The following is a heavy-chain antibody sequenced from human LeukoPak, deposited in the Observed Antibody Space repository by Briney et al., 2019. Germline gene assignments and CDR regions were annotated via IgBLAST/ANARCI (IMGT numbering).Heavy chain of an antibody. J-gene: IGHJ4*02. CDR1: GFTFDAYA. D-gene: IGHD3-10*01. V-gene: IGHV3-9*01. CDR2: ISWNSGSI. Sequence: GGSLRLSCAASGFTFDAYAMHWVRQAPGKGLEWVSGISWNSGSIGYADSVKGRFTISRDNAKNSLYLQMNSLRAEDTALYYCAKDLFTMVRGVLKSWGQGTLVTVSS. CDR3: AKDLFTMVRGVLKS.